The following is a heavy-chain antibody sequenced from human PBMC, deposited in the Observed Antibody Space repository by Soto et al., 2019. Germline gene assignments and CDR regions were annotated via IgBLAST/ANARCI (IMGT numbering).Heavy chain of an antibody. CDR2: ISYDGSNK. J-gene: IGHJ6*02. V-gene: IGHV3-30-3*01. CDR1: GFTFSCYA. Sequence: PGGSLRLSCAASGFTFSCYAMHWVRQAPGKGLEWVAVISYDGSNKYYADSVKGRFTISRDNSKNTLYLQMNSLRAEDTAVYYCARGLRLGDAGGMDVWGQGTTVTVSS. CDR3: ARGLRLGDAGGMDV. D-gene: IGHD3-16*01.